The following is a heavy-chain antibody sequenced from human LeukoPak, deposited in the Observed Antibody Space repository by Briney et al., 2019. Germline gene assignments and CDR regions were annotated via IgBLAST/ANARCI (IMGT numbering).Heavy chain of an antibody. CDR1: GLTFSSYG. D-gene: IGHD2-8*01. Sequence: PGGSLRLSCAASGLTFSSYGMHWVRQAPGKGLEWVAVISKDGSNEYYADSVKGRLAISRDNSKNTLYLQMNSLRAEDTAVYYCAKDPDCTSGICYTFFDYWGQGTLVTVSS. CDR2: ISKDGSNE. CDR3: AKDPDCTSGICYTFFDY. J-gene: IGHJ4*02. V-gene: IGHV3-30*18.